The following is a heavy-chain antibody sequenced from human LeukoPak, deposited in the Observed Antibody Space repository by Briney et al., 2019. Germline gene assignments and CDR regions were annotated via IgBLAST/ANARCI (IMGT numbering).Heavy chain of an antibody. CDR1: GFTFSSYD. Sequence: PGGSLRLSCAASGFTFSSYDMNWVRQAPGKGLEWVSGISGSGGSTFSADSVRGRFTISRDNSKNTLYLQMTSLRAEDTAVYYCVKSHSIANCYDYWGQGTLVTVSS. V-gene: IGHV3-23*01. CDR2: ISGSGGST. J-gene: IGHJ4*02. D-gene: IGHD2/OR15-2a*01. CDR3: VKSHSIANCYDY.